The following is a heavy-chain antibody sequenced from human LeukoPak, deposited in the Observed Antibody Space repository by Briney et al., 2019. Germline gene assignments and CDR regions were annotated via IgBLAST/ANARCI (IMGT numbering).Heavy chain of an antibody. CDR3: AKVQSDIVGAMFFAFDV. CDR1: GFTFNSYS. CDR2: IMGSGSEM. V-gene: IGHV3-21*06. Sequence: PGGSLRLSCGVSGFTFNSYSMNWVRQAPGKGLEWVASIMGSGSEMFYADPLKGRFTISRDNSENSLYLQMNSLRVEDTAVYYCAKVQSDIVGAMFFAFDVWGQGTMVSVSS. D-gene: IGHD1-26*01. J-gene: IGHJ3*01.